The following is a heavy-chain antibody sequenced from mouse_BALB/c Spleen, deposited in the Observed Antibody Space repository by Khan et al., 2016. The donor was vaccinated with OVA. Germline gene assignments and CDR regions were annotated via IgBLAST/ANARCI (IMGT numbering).Heavy chain of an antibody. CDR3: ARIKKIVATYFDY. D-gene: IGHD1-1*01. V-gene: IGHV1S81*02. CDR2: TNPTNGRT. J-gene: IGHJ2*01. CDR1: GYTFTRYW. Sequence: VQLQQSGAELVKAGASVKMSCKASGYTFTRYWMHWVKQRLGQGLEWFAETNPTNGRTYYNEKFKSKATLTVAKSSSTAYMLLSGPTFEDSAVYYCARIKKIVATYFDYWGQGTTLTVSS.